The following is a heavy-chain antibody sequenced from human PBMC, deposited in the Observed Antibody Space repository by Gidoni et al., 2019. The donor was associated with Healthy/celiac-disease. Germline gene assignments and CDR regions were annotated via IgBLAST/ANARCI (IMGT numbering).Heavy chain of an antibody. D-gene: IGHD3-3*01. CDR1: GGSISSGRYY. CDR2: IYTSGST. CDR3: ARDVGPPYDFVYYGMDV. J-gene: IGHJ6*02. Sequence: QVQLQESGQGLVKPSQTLSLTCTVSGGSISSGRYYWSWIRQPAGKGLEWIWRIYTSGSTNYNPSLKSRVTISVDTSKNQFSLKLSSVTAASTAVYYCARDVGPPYDFVYYGMDVWGQGTTVTVSS. V-gene: IGHV4-61*02.